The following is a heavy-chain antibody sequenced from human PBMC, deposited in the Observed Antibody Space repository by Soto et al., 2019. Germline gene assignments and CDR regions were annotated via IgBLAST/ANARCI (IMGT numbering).Heavy chain of an antibody. CDR1: GGTVASSHW. Sequence: SETLSLTCGVSGGTVASSHWWSWVRQSPGGGLEWIGNVYHTGDTNFNPSLKSRVTMSVDTSKNQFSLKLRSVIVADTAVYHCARFVRSCSGTTCYTRADVWGQGTTVTVSS. V-gene: IGHV4-4*02. J-gene: IGHJ6*02. CDR2: VYHTGDT. D-gene: IGHD2-2*02. CDR3: ARFVRSCSGTTCYTRADV.